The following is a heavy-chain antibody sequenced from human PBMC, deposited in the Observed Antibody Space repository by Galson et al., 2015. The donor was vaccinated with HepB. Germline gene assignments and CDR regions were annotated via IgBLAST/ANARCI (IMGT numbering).Heavy chain of an antibody. J-gene: IGHJ5*02. D-gene: IGHD3-10*01. CDR3: ARGGGRYCLDA. V-gene: IGHV1-2*02. Sequence: SVKVSCKASGYTFTDHYFHWVRQAPGQGLEWMGWINPKSGDTKYEQNFQGRVSMTRDTSVSLVSMELSSLSSDDTAVYYCARGGGRYCLDAWGQGTLAIVSS. CDR2: INPKSGDT. CDR1: GYTFTDHY.